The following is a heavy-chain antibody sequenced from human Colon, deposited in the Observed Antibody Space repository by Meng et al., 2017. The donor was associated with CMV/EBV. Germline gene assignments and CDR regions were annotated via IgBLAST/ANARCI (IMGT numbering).Heavy chain of an antibody. CDR3: AHKSLPAAFFDY. V-gene: IGHV2-5*02. Sequence: QLILTQAGPTLVKPPQPLTLNSTFSGFSLNTYEVGVGWFRQPPGKAPEWLALIYWDDDKRYRSSLGNRLTLTHDASKNQVVLTMTDMDPVDTATYYCAHKSLPAAFFDYWSQGTLVTVSS. D-gene: IGHD2-2*01. CDR1: GFSLNTYEVG. J-gene: IGHJ4*02. CDR2: IYWDDDK.